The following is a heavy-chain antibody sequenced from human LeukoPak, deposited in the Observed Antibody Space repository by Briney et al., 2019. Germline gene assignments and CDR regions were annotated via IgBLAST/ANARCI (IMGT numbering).Heavy chain of an antibody. CDR1: AYDFTGYH. D-gene: IGHD5-24*01. CDR3: AKDRDGADRIIL. CDR2: LNPNTGHA. J-gene: IGHJ4*02. Sequence: GASVKVSCKVVAYDFTGYHIHWVRLAPGQGPEWMGRLNPNTGHAVYAFKFQGRVTITRDTSSSTAYMEVTRLTSDDTALYYCAKDRDGADRIILWGQGTLVTASS. V-gene: IGHV1-2*06.